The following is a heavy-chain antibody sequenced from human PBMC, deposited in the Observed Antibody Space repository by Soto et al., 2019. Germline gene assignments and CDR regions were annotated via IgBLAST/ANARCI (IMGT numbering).Heavy chain of an antibody. V-gene: IGHV1-46*03. CDR3: ARGPRQVPAAMKPQGFDY. CDR2: INPSGGST. Sequence: GASVKVSCKASGYTFTSYYMHWVRQAPGQGLEWMGIINPSGGSTSYAQKFQGRVTMTRDTSTSTVYMELSSLRSEDTAVYYCARGPRQVPAAMKPQGFDYWGQGTLVTVSS. CDR1: GYTFTSYY. J-gene: IGHJ4*02. D-gene: IGHD2-2*01.